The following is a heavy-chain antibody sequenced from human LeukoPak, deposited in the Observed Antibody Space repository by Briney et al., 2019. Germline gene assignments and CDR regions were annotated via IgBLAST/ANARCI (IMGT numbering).Heavy chain of an antibody. D-gene: IGHD2-15*01. CDR1: GFTFGNYE. CDR2: ISSSGSTI. Sequence: GGSLRLSCAASGFTFGNYEINWVRQVPGKGLEWVSYISSSGSTIYYADSVKGRFTISRDNAKKSLYLQMNSLRAEDTAVYYCARKGYFGDQPLDYWGQGTLVTVSS. V-gene: IGHV3-48*03. CDR3: ARKGYFGDQPLDY. J-gene: IGHJ4*02.